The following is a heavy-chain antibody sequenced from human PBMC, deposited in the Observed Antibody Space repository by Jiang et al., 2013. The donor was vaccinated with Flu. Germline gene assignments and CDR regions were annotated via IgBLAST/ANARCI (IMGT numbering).Heavy chain of an antibody. CDR1: GYSISSAYY. CDR3: ARVNYYGSGNSPMQFDP. D-gene: IGHD3-10*01. Sequence: SGSGLVKPSETLSLTCAVSGYSISSAYYWGWIRQPPGKGLEWIGNVYHSGTTYSNPSLKSRVSISVDMSKNQFSLKLSSVTAADTAMYYCARVNYYGSGNSPMQFDPWGQGILVTVSS. V-gene: IGHV4-38-2*01. J-gene: IGHJ5*02. CDR2: VYHSGTT.